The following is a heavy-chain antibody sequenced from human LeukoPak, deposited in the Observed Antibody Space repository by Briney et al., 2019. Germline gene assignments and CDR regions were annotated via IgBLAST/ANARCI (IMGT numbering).Heavy chain of an antibody. CDR3: ARSGMVRGVIRFDP. D-gene: IGHD3-10*01. Sequence: PSETLSLTCTVSGASISSYYWSWLRQPPGKGLEWFGYIYYSGSTYYNPSLKSRVTISVDTSKNQFSLKLSSVTAADTAVYYCARSGMVRGVIRFDPWGQGTLVTVSS. CDR1: GASISSYY. CDR2: IYYSGST. J-gene: IGHJ5*02. V-gene: IGHV4-59*01.